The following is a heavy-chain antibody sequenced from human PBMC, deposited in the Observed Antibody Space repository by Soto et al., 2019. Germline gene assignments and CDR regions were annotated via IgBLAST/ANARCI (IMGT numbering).Heavy chain of an antibody. CDR1: GASISGFY. D-gene: IGHD1-1*01. Sequence: ETLSLTCTVSGASISGFYWSWIRKSSGKGLEWIGRIYATGTTDYNPSLKSRVMMSVDTYKKQFSLKLRSVTAADTAVYYCVRDGTKTLRDWLEPWGQG. CDR3: VRDGTKTLRDWLEP. CDR2: IYATGTT. V-gene: IGHV4-4*07. J-gene: IGHJ5*02.